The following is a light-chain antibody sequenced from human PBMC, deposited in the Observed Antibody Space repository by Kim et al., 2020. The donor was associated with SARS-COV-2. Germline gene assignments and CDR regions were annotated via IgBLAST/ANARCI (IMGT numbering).Light chain of an antibody. V-gene: IGLV3-21*04. Sequence: SYELTQPPSVSVAPGKTARITCGGNNIGSKSVHWYQQKPGQAPVLVIYYDSDRPSGIPERFSGSNSGNTATLTISRVEAGDEADYYCQVWDSSSASFGGG. CDR3: QVWDSSSAS. CDR2: YDS. J-gene: IGLJ2*01. CDR1: NIGSKS.